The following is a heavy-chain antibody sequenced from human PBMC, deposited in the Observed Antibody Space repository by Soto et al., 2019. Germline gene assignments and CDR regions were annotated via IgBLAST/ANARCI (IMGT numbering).Heavy chain of an antibody. CDR2: IYWNDDK. Sequence: QITLKESGPTLVRPTQTLTLTCTFSVFSLSTSGLGVGWIRQPPGKALEWLALIYWNDDKRYIPSLKARLTITKDTSKNQVVLTLAKMDPVDTATYYCAHRPSGWYLFDYWGQGTLVTVSS. CDR1: VFSLSTSGLG. D-gene: IGHD6-19*01. V-gene: IGHV2-5*01. CDR3: AHRPSGWYLFDY. J-gene: IGHJ4*02.